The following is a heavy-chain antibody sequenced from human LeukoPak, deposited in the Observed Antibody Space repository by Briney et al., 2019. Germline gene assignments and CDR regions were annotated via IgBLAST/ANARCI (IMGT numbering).Heavy chain of an antibody. CDR1: GFTFSSYW. Sequence: GGSLRLSCAASGFTFSSYWMSWVRQAPGKGLEWVAVISYDGSNKYYADSVKGRFTISRDNSKNTLYLQMNSLRAKDTAVYYCARSEKGSFDYWGQGTLVTVSS. J-gene: IGHJ4*02. V-gene: IGHV3-30-3*01. D-gene: IGHD3-10*01. CDR2: ISYDGSNK. CDR3: ARSEKGSFDY.